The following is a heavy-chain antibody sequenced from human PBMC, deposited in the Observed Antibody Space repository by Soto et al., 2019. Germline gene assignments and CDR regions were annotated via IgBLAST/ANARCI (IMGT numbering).Heavy chain of an antibody. D-gene: IGHD2-15*01. Sequence: GASVKVSCKASGYTFTSYGISWVRQAPGQGLEWMGWISAYNGNTNYAQKLQGRVTMTTDTSTSTAYMELRSLRSDDTAVYYCARFGVGDIVPRAGYYYMDVWGKGTTVTVSS. CDR3: ARFGVGDIVPRAGYYYMDV. CDR1: GYTFTSYG. V-gene: IGHV1-18*01. CDR2: ISAYNGNT. J-gene: IGHJ6*03.